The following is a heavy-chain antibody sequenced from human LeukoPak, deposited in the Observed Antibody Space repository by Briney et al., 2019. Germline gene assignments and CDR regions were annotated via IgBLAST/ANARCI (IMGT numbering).Heavy chain of an antibody. Sequence: PSETLSLTCTVSGGSISSYYWSWIRQPAGKGLEWIGRIYTSGSTTYNPSLKSRVTISVDKTKNQFSLKVTSVTAADTAVYYCAGQQLDDSAIPYWGQGTLVTVSS. D-gene: IGHD6-6*01. J-gene: IGHJ4*02. CDR1: GGSISSYY. V-gene: IGHV4-4*07. CDR2: IYTSGST. CDR3: AGQQLDDSAIPY.